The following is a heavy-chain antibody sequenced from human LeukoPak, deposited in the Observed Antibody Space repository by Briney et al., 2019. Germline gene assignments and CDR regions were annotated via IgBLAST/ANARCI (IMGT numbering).Heavy chain of an antibody. CDR3: ARSPGGVSAVAGHPFDY. D-gene: IGHD6-19*01. Sequence: SETLSLACAVYGGSFSGYYWSWIRQPPGKGLEWIGEINHSGSTNYNPSLKSRVTISVDTSKNQFSLKLSSVTAADTAVYYCARSPGGVSAVAGHPFDYWGQGTLATVSS. CDR1: GGSFSGYY. J-gene: IGHJ4*02. V-gene: IGHV4-34*01. CDR2: INHSGST.